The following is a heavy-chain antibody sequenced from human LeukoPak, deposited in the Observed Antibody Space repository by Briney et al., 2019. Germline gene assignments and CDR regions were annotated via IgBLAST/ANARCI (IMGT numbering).Heavy chain of an antibody. J-gene: IGHJ6*03. Sequence: PGGSLRLSCAASGFTFSSYAMSWVRQAPGKGLEWGSAISGSVGSTYYADSVKGRFTISRDNSKNTLYLQMNSLRAEDTAVYYCAKDLGVTGYYYYYMDVWGKGSTVTVSS. D-gene: IGHD4-11*01. CDR3: AKDLGVTGYYYYYMDV. V-gene: IGHV3-23*01. CDR2: ISGSVGST. CDR1: GFTFSSYA.